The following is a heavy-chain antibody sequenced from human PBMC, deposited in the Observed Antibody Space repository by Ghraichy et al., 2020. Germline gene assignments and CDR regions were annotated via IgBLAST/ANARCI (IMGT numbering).Heavy chain of an antibody. V-gene: IGHV3-21*01. CDR2: ISSSSSYI. D-gene: IGHD4-23*01. Sequence: GGSLRLSCAASGFTFSSYSMNWVRQAPGKGLEWVSSISSSSSYIYYADSVKGRFTISRDNAKNSLYLQMNSLRAEDTAVYYCATTVAHYYYYGLDVWGQGTKVTV. CDR3: ATTVAHYYYYGLDV. J-gene: IGHJ6*02. CDR1: GFTFSSYS.